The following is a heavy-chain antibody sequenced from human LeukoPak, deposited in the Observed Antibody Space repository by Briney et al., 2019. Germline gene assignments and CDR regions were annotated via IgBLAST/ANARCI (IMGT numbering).Heavy chain of an antibody. Sequence: PSETLSLTCTVSGGSISSSSYYWGWIRQPPGKGLEWIGSIFYSGSTYYNPSLKSRVTISVDTSKNQFSLELSSVTAADTAVYYCARHLGVTMVRGVIITNWFDPWGQGTLVTVSS. V-gene: IGHV4-39*01. CDR2: IFYSGST. J-gene: IGHJ5*02. CDR3: ARHLGVTMVRGVIITNWFDP. D-gene: IGHD3-10*01. CDR1: GGSISSSSYY.